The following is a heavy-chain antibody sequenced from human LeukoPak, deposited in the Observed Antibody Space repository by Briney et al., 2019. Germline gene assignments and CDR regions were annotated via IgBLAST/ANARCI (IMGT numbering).Heavy chain of an antibody. D-gene: IGHD3-3*01. CDR2: ISGSGGGT. Sequence: GGSLRLSCAASGFTFSSYAMSWVRQAPEKGLEWVSTISGSGGGTYYADSVKGRFTISRDDSKNTLYLQMNSLRAEDTAVYYCASDMSYSGYYIDYWGQGTLVTVSS. J-gene: IGHJ4*02. CDR1: GFTFSSYA. CDR3: ASDMSYSGYYIDY. V-gene: IGHV3-23*01.